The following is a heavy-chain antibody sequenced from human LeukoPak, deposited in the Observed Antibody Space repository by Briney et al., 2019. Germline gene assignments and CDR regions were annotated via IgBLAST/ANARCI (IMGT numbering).Heavy chain of an antibody. V-gene: IGHV1-46*01. J-gene: IGHJ5*02. D-gene: IGHD2-15*01. Sequence: ASVKVSCKASGYTFTSYYMHWVRQAPGQGLEWMGIINPSGGSTSYTQKFQGRATMTRDTSTSTVYMELSSLRSEDTAVYYCAGGGTVAANWFDPWGQGTLVTVSS. CDR1: GYTFTSYY. CDR3: AGGGTVAANWFDP. CDR2: INPSGGST.